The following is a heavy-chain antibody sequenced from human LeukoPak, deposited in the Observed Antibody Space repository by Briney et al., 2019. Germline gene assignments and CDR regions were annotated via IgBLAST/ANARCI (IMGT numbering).Heavy chain of an antibody. CDR3: AVVPADMYYGMDV. CDR2: ISAYNGNT. V-gene: IGHV1-18*01. Sequence: ASVKVSCKASGYTFTSYGISWVRQAPGQGLEWMGWISAYNGNTNYTQKLQGRVTMTTDTSTSTAYMELRSLRSDDTAVYYCAVVPADMYYGMDVWGQGTTVTVSS. D-gene: IGHD2-2*01. CDR1: GYTFTSYG. J-gene: IGHJ6*02.